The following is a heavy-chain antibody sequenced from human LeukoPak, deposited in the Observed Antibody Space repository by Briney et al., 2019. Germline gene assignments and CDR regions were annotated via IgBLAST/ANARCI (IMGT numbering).Heavy chain of an antibody. CDR2: VNHSGST. V-gene: IGHV4-34*01. CDR3: ARGRQFLRFLDF. CDR1: GGSFSGYY. D-gene: IGHD3-3*01. J-gene: IGHJ4*02. Sequence: PSETLSLTCAVYGGSFSGYYWTWLRQSPEKGLEWVGEVNHSGSTKFNPSFKSRVTMSVDTSKNQFSLEVSAVTAADTAVYYCARGRQFLRFLDFWGQGTLVTVS.